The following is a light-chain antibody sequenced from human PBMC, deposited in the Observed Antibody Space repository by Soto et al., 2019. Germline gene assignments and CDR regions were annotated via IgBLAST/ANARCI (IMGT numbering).Light chain of an antibody. J-gene: IGKJ2*01. CDR2: GAS. Sequence: EIVLTPSPGTLSLSPGERATLSCRASQSVSSSYLAWYQQKPGQAPRLLLYGASSRATGIPDRFSGSGAGTDFTLTISRLEPEDLAVYYCQQYGSSPLYTFGQGTKLAIK. CDR1: QSVSSSY. CDR3: QQYGSSPLYT. V-gene: IGKV3-20*01.